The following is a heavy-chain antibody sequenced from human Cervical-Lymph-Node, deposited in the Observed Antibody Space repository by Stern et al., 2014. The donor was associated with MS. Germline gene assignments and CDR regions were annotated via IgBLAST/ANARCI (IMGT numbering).Heavy chain of an antibody. D-gene: IGHD6-13*01. CDR3: ALSSETSDRWYSLGYDL. CDR2: IFTVFGTP. CDR1: GGTFSKFP. J-gene: IGHJ5*02. Sequence: VQLLQSGAEVTKPVSSVKVSCKASGGTFSKFPSSWVRQAPGQGLEWMGGIFTVFGTPTYAQEFRGRVTITADVSTSTVYMELSSLRSDDTAVYYCALSSETSDRWYSLGYDLWGQGTLVTVSS. V-gene: IGHV1-69*01.